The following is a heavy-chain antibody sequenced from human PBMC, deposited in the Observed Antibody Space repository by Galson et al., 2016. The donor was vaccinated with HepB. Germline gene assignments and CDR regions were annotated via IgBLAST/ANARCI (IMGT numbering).Heavy chain of an antibody. V-gene: IGHV6-1*01. CDR1: GDSVYNNGAA. J-gene: IGHJ6*02. Sequence: CAISGDSVYNNGAAWVWIRQSPSRGLEWLGRTYYRSKRHNEYAESLEGRIVINPDTSKNQFSLQLSSVTPDDTAVYYCAIVVERGRVFHVWGQGTTVTVSS. CDR3: AIVVERGRVFHV. D-gene: IGHD5-24*01. CDR2: TYYRSKRHN.